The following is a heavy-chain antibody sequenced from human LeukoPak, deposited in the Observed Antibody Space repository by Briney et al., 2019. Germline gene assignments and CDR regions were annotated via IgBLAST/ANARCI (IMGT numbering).Heavy chain of an antibody. CDR2: ISSSSSTI. CDR3: ARSRYYGSGSPDAFDS. J-gene: IGHJ4*02. Sequence: GGSLRLSCAASGFSFSSYSMNWVRQAPGKGLEWVAYISSSSSTIYYADSVKGRFTISRDNAMNSLHLQTDSLGAEDTAVYSCARSRYYGSGSPDAFDSWGQGTLVTVSS. CDR1: GFSFSSYS. V-gene: IGHV3-48*01. D-gene: IGHD3-10*01.